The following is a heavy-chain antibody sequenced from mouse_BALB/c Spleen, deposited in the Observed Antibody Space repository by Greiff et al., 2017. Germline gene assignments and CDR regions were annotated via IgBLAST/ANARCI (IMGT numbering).Heavy chain of an antibody. V-gene: IGHV5-15*02. CDR2: ISNLAYSI. Sequence: EVKLVESGGGLVQPGGSRKLSCAASGFTFSDYGMAWVRQAPGKGPEWVAFISNLAYSIYYADTVTGRFTISRENAKNTLYLEMSSLRSEDTAMYYCARDRYDGYYAMDYWGQGTSVTVSS. J-gene: IGHJ4*01. CDR1: GFTFSDYG. CDR3: ARDRYDGYYAMDY. D-gene: IGHD2-14*01.